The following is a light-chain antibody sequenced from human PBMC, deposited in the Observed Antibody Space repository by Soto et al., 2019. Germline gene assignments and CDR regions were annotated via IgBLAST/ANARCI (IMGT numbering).Light chain of an antibody. J-gene: IGKJ4*01. V-gene: IGKV3-15*01. CDR1: QSVSSN. CDR2: GAS. Sequence: EIVMTQSPATLSVSPGERATLSCRASQSVSSNLAWYQQKPGQAPRLLIYGASTRATGIPARFSGSGSETEFTLTISSRQSEDFVVYYCQQYNNWPLTFGGGTKVEIK. CDR3: QQYNNWPLT.